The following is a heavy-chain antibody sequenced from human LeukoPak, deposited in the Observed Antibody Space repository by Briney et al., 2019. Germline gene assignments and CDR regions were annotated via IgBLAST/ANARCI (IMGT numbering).Heavy chain of an antibody. J-gene: IGHJ4*02. D-gene: IGHD6-19*01. CDR3: ATARVAGMSLYYFDY. V-gene: IGHV3-30*02. Sequence: GGSLRLSCAASGFTFSSYGMHWVRQAPGKGLEWVAFIRYDGSNKYYADSVKGRFTISRDNSKNTLYLQMNSLRAEDTAVYYCATARVAGMSLYYFDYWGQGTLVTVSS. CDR1: GFTFSSYG. CDR2: IRYDGSNK.